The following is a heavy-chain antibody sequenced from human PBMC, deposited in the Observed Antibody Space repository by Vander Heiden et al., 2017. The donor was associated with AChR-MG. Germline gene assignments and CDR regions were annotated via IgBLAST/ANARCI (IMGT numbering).Heavy chain of an antibody. CDR3: AKASLQIQGLGVRKAKNYFDY. Sequence: EVQLLESGGDLVQPGGSLRRSCAASGLTFSSYAMNWVRQAPGKGLEWVSGISSSGDNTYYADFVKGRFTISRDNSKNTLYLQMNSLRAEDTAIYYCAKASLQIQGLGVRKAKNYFDYWGQGTLVTVSS. V-gene: IGHV3-23*01. CDR1: GLTFSSYA. D-gene: IGHD3-3*01. CDR2: ISSSGDNT. J-gene: IGHJ4*02.